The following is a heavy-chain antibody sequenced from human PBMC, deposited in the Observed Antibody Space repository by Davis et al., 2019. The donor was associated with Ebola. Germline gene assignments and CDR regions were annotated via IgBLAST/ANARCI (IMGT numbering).Heavy chain of an antibody. J-gene: IGHJ5*02. CDR3: ARDAAGWGVRFDP. CDR1: GYTFTGYY. D-gene: IGHD3-10*01. V-gene: IGHV1-69*13. Sequence: SVKVSCKASGYTFTGYYMHWVRQAPGQGLEWMGGIIPIFGTANYAQKFQGRVTITADESTSTAYMELSSLRSEDTAVYYCARDAAGWGVRFDPWGQGTLVTVSS. CDR2: IIPIFGTA.